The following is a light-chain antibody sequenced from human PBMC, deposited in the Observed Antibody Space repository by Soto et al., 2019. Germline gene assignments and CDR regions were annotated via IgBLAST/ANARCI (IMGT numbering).Light chain of an antibody. J-gene: IGKJ5*01. V-gene: IGKV1-39*01. Sequence: DIQMTQSPSSLSASVGDRVTITCRASQSISAYLNWYQEKPGEVPKLLIYAASNLQSGVPSRFSGSGSGTDFTLTISSLQPEDFATYYCQQSYTTPITFGQGTRLEIK. CDR2: AAS. CDR3: QQSYTTPIT. CDR1: QSISAY.